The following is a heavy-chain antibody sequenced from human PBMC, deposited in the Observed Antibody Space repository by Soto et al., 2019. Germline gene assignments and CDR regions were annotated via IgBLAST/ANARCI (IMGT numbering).Heavy chain of an antibody. CDR1: GGSFSGYY. V-gene: IGHV4-34*01. J-gene: IGHJ4*02. D-gene: IGHD2-2*01. CDR2: INHSGST. CDR3: ARGGVVVVPAAPTIFGY. Sequence: QVQLQQCGAGLLKPSETLSLTCAVYGGSFSGYYWSWIRQPPGKGLEWIGEINHSGSTNYNPSLKSRVTISVDASKHRFSLKLSSVTAADTAVYYCARGGVVVVPAAPTIFGYWGQGTLVTVSS.